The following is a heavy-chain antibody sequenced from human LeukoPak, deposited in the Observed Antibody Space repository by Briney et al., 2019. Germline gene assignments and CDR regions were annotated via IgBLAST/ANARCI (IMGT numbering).Heavy chain of an antibody. CDR3: ARKGVRYSSGWYYNWFDP. J-gene: IGHJ5*02. CDR1: GYSFTSYW. CDR2: IYPCDSDT. D-gene: IGHD6-19*01. Sequence: PGESLKISCKGSGYSFTSYWIGWVRQMPGKGLEWMGIIYPCDSDTRYSPSFQGQVTISADKSISTAYLQWSSLKASDTAMYYCARKGVRYSSGWYYNWFDPWGQGTLVTVSS. V-gene: IGHV5-51*01.